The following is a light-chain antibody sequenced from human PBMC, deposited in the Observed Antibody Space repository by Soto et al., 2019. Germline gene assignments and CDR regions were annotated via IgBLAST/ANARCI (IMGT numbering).Light chain of an antibody. CDR1: SIYFGAYTY. J-gene: IGLJ1*01. Sequence: QSALTHPRSVSGSPVQSVTISFTLTSIYFGAYTYVSWFQQHPGKAPKLIIYDVTKRPSGVPHHFSGSKSGNTASLTISGLQAEDEADYYCCSYAGGYTHVFGTGTKVTVL. CDR2: DVT. V-gene: IGLV2-11*01. CDR3: CSYAGGYTHV.